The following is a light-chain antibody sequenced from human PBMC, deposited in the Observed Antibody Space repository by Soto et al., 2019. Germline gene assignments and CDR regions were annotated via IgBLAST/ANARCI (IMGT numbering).Light chain of an antibody. CDR3: AAWDDSLSGHYV. CDR2: SNN. CDR1: SSNIGSNY. Sequence: QSVLTQPPSASGTPGQRVTISCSGSSSNIGSNYVYWYQQLPGTAPKLLIYSNNQRPSGVPARFSGSKSGGSASLAISGLRSDDEADYYCAAWDDSLSGHYVFGTGTKVTVL. V-gene: IGLV1-47*02. J-gene: IGLJ1*01.